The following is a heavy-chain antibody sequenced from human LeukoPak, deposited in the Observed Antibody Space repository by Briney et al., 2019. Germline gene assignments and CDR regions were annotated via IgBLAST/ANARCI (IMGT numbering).Heavy chain of an antibody. V-gene: IGHV5-51*01. CDR2: VNPDDSDT. CDR3: ARLRWPRGGRSSFDY. D-gene: IGHD3-10*01. Sequence: GESLKISCKGSGYSFTSHWIGWVRQMPGKGLEWMGIVNPDDSDTIYSPSFQGQVTISADESITTAYLQWSSLKASDTAMYYCARLRWPRGGRSSFDYWGQGALVTVSS. J-gene: IGHJ4*02. CDR1: GYSFTSHW.